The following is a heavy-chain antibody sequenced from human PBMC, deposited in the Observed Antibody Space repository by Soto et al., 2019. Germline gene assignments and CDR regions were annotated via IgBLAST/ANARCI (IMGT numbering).Heavy chain of an antibody. D-gene: IGHD4-17*01. V-gene: IGHV4-34*01. Sequence: LSLTCAVYGGSFSGYYWSWIRQPPGKGLEWIGEINHSGSTNYNPSLKSRVTISVDTSKNQFSLKLSSVTAADTAVYYCARGGTDYGDYEPYYYYGMDVWGQGTTVTVSS. J-gene: IGHJ6*02. CDR1: GGSFSGYY. CDR2: INHSGST. CDR3: ARGGTDYGDYEPYYYYGMDV.